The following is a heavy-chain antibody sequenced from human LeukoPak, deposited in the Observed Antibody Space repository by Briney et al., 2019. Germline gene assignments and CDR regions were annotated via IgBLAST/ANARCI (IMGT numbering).Heavy chain of an antibody. J-gene: IGHJ6*02. Sequence: SETLSLTCAVYGGSISGYYWSWIRQPPGKGLEWIGEINHSGSTNYNPSLKSRVTISVDTSKNQFSLKLSSVTAADTAVYYCARAKFFWSGYPDVWGQGTTVTVSS. V-gene: IGHV4-34*01. D-gene: IGHD3-3*01. CDR1: GGSISGYY. CDR3: ARAKFFWSGYPDV. CDR2: INHSGST.